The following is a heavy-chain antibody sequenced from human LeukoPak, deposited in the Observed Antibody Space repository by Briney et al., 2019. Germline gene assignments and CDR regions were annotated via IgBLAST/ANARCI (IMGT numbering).Heavy chain of an antibody. CDR1: GGTFSSYA. V-gene: IGHV1-69*05. J-gene: IGHJ4*02. CDR2: IIPIFGTA. D-gene: IGHD2-2*01. CDR3: AVRYCSSTSCYPPGDFDY. Sequence: ASVKVSCKSSGGTFSSYAISWVRQAPGQGLEWMGGIIPIFGTANYAQKFQGRVTITTDESTSTAYMELSSLRSEDTAVYYCAVRYCSSTSCYPPGDFDYWGQGTLVTVSS.